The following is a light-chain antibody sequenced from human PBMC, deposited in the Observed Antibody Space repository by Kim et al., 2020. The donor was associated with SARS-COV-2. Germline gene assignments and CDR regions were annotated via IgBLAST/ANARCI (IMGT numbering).Light chain of an antibody. CDR1: QSVSSGY. CDR2: AAS. Sequence: EIVLTQSPGTLSLSPGERATLSCRASQSVSSGYLAWYQQKPGQAPRLLIYAASSRATGIPDRFSGSGSGTDFTLTISRLEPEDFAVYYCQQYGSSLFTFGPGTKVDIK. J-gene: IGKJ3*01. V-gene: IGKV3-20*01. CDR3: QQYGSSLFT.